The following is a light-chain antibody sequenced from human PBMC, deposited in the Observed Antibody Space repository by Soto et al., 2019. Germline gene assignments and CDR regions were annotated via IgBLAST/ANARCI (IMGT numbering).Light chain of an antibody. Sequence: AIQLTQSPSSLSASVGDRVTVTCRASQDISSTLAWYQQKPGKAPKLLIYEASSLEGGVPSRFSGSGSGTDFTLTISSLQPEDFATYYCQQFNSYSMTFGQGTKVEIK. V-gene: IGKV1-13*02. CDR3: QQFNSYSMT. CDR1: QDISST. J-gene: IGKJ1*01. CDR2: EAS.